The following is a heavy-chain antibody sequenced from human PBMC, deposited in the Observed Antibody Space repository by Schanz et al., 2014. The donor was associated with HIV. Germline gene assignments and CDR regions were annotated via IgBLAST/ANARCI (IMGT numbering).Heavy chain of an antibody. CDR3: AKTSITLGMDV. CDR1: GFIFSNYG. CDR2: SSHDGSVK. D-gene: IGHD1-20*01. V-gene: IGHV3-30*18. Sequence: QVHLVESGGGVVQPGRSLRLSCVGSGFIFSNYGIHWVRQAPGKGLEWVAVSSHDGSVKFYGDSVKGRFTISRDTFKNTVYLQMNSLRSEDTAMYYCAKTSITLGMDVWGQGTTVTVSS. J-gene: IGHJ6*02.